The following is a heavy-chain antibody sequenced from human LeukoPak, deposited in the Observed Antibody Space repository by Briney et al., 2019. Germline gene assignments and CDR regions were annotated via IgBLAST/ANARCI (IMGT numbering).Heavy chain of an antibody. Sequence: GGSLRLSCAASGFTFSSSWMHWIRRAPEKGLVWVSRINSDGSTTTYADSVKGRFTVSRDNAKNTLYLQMNSLRAEDTAVYYCARSLGGGDCYWGQGALVTVSS. CDR2: INSDGSTT. V-gene: IGHV3-74*01. D-gene: IGHD2-21*02. CDR1: GFTFSSSW. J-gene: IGHJ4*02. CDR3: ARSLGGGDCY.